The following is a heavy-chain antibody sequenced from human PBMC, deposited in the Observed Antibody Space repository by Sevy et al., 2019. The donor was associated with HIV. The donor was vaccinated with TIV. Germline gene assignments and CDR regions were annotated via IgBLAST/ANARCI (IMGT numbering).Heavy chain of an antibody. CDR2: ISTNGGST. D-gene: IGHD3-10*02. CDR1: GITFSNYG. Sequence: GGSLRLSCAASGITFSNYGVSWVRQAPGKGLEWVSFISTNGGSTYCADSVKGRFTISRDKSKNTLYMQMNSLRAEDTALYFCAKAIISPGGNVLDIWGQGTMVTVSS. CDR3: AKAIISPGGNVLDI. J-gene: IGHJ3*02. V-gene: IGHV3-23*01.